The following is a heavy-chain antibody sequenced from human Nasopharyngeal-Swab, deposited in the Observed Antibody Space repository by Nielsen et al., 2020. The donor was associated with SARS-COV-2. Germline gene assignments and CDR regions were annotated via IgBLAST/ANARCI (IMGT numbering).Heavy chain of an antibody. V-gene: IGHV3-30*18. D-gene: IGHD6-19*01. CDR1: GFTFSSYA. CDR3: AKRPGGGGNGWLIDY. Sequence: GGSLRLSCVASGFTFSSYAMSWVRQAPGKGLEWVAVISYDGSNKYYADSMKGRFTISRDNSKNTLYLQMNSLRAEDTAVYYCAKRPGGGGNGWLIDYWGQGTLVTVSS. CDR2: ISYDGSNK. J-gene: IGHJ4*02.